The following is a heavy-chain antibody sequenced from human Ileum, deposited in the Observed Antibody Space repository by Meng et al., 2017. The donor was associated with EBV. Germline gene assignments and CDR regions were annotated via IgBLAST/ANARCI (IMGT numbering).Heavy chain of an antibody. CDR3: AREADGATFDY. CDR1: GYTFTSYG. CDR2: ISGYNGNT. Sequence: QVQLVQSGAEGXXXXXPXKVSCKASGYTFTSYGISWVRQAPGQGLEWMGWISGYNGNTNYAQKLQGRVTMTTDTSTSTAYMELRSLRSDDTAVYYCAREADGATFDYWGQGTLVTVSS. D-gene: IGHD1-26*01. J-gene: IGHJ4*02. V-gene: IGHV1-18*01.